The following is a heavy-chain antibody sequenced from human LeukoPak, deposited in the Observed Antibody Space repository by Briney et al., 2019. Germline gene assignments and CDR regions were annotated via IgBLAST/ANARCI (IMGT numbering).Heavy chain of an antibody. Sequence: PGGSLRLSCTASGVIFSSYSMNWVRQAPGKGLEWVSSISSFSTYIYYADSMKGRFTISRDNAKNSLYLQMNSLRAEDTAVYYCARDISPSIHPVKWFDSWGQGTLVTVSS. D-gene: IGHD5-18*01. CDR3: ARDISPSIHPVKWFDS. J-gene: IGHJ5*01. V-gene: IGHV3-21*01. CDR2: ISSFSTYI. CDR1: GVIFSSYS.